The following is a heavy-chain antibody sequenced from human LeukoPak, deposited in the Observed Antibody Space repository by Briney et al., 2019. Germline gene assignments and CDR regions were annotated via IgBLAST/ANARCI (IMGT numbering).Heavy chain of an antibody. V-gene: IGHV4-59*11. CDR3: ASAGNPHYFDF. CDR1: VVSTTGHN. J-gene: IGHJ4*02. Sequence: SETLSLTCTVSVVSTTGHNWSSIRQSPPKRLEWIGNIYYTGRVKYTPSLQSRVAISIYTSKHQFSLTLNSVTAADAAVYYCASAGNPHYFDFWGQGPLVT. CDR2: IYYTGRV.